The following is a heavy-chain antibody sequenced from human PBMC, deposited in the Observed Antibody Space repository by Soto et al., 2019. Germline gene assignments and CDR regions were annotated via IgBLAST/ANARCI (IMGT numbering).Heavy chain of an antibody. Sequence: QVTLKESGPVLVKPTETLTLTCTVSGFSLSNARMGVSWIRQPPGKALEWLAHIFSNDEKSYSTSLKSRLTISKDTSKSQVVLTMTNMDPVDTATYYCARIRSDQQAYYDFWSGYYMGLEGGAFDIWGQGTMVTVSS. CDR2: IFSNDEK. J-gene: IGHJ3*02. CDR1: GFSLSNARMG. V-gene: IGHV2-26*01. D-gene: IGHD3-3*01. CDR3: ARIRSDQQAYYDFWSGYYMGLEGGAFDI.